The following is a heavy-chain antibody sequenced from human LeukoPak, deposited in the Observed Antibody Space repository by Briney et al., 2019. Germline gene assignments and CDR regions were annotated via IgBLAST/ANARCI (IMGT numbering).Heavy chain of an antibody. D-gene: IGHD3-3*01. CDR1: GFTFSSYA. CDR3: AKGLRFLGWLEWIMDV. V-gene: IGHV3-23*01. J-gene: IGHJ6*02. CDR2: ISGSGGST. Sequence: SGGSLRLSCAASGFTFSSYAMSWVRQAPGKGLEWVSAISGSGGSTYYADSVKGRFTISRDNTNNTLSLQMNSLRREDTAVYYCAKGLRFLGWLEWIMDVWGQGTTVTVSS.